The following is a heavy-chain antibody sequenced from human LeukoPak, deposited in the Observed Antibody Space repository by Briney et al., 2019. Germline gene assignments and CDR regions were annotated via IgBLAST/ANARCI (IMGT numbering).Heavy chain of an antibody. J-gene: IGHJ6*02. CDR2: INPSGGST. CDR1: GYTFTSYY. Sequence: GASVKVSCKASGYTFTSYYMHWVRQAPGQGLEWMGIINPSGGSTSYAQKFQGRVAMTRDTSTSTVYMELSSLRSEDTAVYYCARVGSSNNHYYHSNTGYYYYYGMDVWGQGTTVTVSS. D-gene: IGHD3-22*01. V-gene: IGHV1-46*01. CDR3: ARVGSSNNHYYHSNTGYYYYYGMDV.